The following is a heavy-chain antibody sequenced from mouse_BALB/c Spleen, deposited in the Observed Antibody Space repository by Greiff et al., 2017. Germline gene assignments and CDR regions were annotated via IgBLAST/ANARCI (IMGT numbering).Heavy chain of an antibody. V-gene: IGHV7-3*02. D-gene: IGHD1-1*01. Sequence: EVKLVESGGGLVQPGGSLRLSCATSGFTFTDYYMSWVRQPPGKALEWLGFIRNKANGYTTEYSASVKGRFTISRDNSQSILYLQMNTLRAEDSATYYCARVRDYYGSSPYFDYWGQGTTLTVSS. CDR3: ARVRDYYGSSPYFDY. CDR2: IRNKANGYTT. J-gene: IGHJ2*01. CDR1: GFTFTDYY.